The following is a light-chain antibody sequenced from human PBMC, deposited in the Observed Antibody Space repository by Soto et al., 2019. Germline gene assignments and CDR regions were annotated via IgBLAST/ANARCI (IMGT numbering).Light chain of an antibody. CDR1: QSINSD. V-gene: IGKV3D-15*01. CDR3: QQYNNWPPET. J-gene: IGKJ1*01. Sequence: EILVTQSPAALSVTQGETTRLSCRAGQSINSDVAWYQQKVGQTPRLLIHGASTRATGIAARFSGSGSGTDFTLTISRLEPEDFAVYYCQQYNNWPPETFGQGTKVDTK. CDR2: GAS.